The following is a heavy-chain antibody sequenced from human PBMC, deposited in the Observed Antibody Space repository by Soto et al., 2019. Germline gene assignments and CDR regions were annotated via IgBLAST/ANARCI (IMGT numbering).Heavy chain of an antibody. CDR3: ARQTVAGTVWFDP. D-gene: IGHD6-19*01. V-gene: IGHV4-34*01. Sequence: QVQLQQWGAGLLKPSETLSLTCAVYGGSFSGYYWSWIRQPPGKGLEWIGEINHSGSTNYNPSLKRRVTISVDTSKNQFSLKLSSVTAADTAVYYCARQTVAGTVWFDPWGQGTLVTVSS. CDR2: INHSGST. J-gene: IGHJ5*02. CDR1: GGSFSGYY.